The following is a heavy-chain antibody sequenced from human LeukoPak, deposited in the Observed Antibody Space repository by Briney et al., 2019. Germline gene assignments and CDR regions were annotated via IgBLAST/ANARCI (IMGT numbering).Heavy chain of an antibody. CDR2: IAGSDTRT. J-gene: IGHJ4*02. D-gene: IGHD3-22*01. Sequence: GGPLRLSCLASGFAFSAYEMNWVRQAPGKGLEWVSYIAGSDTRTYYADSVKGRFTIFRDNAKNSLYLQMNSLRAEDTALYYCTTLGYHLDSWGQGTLVTVSS. V-gene: IGHV3-48*03. CDR1: GFAFSAYE. CDR3: TTLGYHLDS.